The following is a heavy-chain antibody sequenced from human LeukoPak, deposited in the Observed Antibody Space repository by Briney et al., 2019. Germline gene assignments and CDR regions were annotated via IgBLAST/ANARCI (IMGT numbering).Heavy chain of an antibody. CDR2: IYPGDSDT. CDR3: ASYGGKSNDAFDI. J-gene: IGHJ3*02. Sequence: GESLKISCKGSGYSFTSYWIGWGRQMPGKGLEWRGIIYPGDSDTRYSTSFQGQVTISGDKSISTAYLQWSSLKASDTAMYYCASYGGKSNDAFDIWGQGTIVTVSS. D-gene: IGHD4-23*01. CDR1: GYSFTSYW. V-gene: IGHV5-51*01.